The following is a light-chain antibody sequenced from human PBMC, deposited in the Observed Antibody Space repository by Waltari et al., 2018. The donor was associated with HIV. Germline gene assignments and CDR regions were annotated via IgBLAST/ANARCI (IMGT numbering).Light chain of an antibody. CDR1: QSIFSNY. Sequence: EMVLTQSPGTLSLSPGERASLSCRASQSIFSNYLAWYQQKPGQAPRLLIYDASSRATDIPDRFSGSGSGTDFTLTISGLEPEDFAVYFCQQYGTSPLTFGGGTKVEMK. V-gene: IGKV3-20*01. CDR2: DAS. CDR3: QQYGTSPLT. J-gene: IGKJ4*01.